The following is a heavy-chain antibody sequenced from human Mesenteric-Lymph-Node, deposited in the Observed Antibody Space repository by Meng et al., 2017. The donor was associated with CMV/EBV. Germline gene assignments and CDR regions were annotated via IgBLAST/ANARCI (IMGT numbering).Heavy chain of an antibody. CDR2: LSWDTSGI. CDR1: GFSTFSFDDYA. D-gene: IGHD3-10*01. Sequence: SLKISCAASGFSTFSFDDYAMHWVRQAPGKGLEWVSGLSWDTSGIGYAESVRGRFIISRDNAKNSLYLQMNSLRAEDTALYYCAKDIRAVSYGMDVWGQGTTVTVSS. V-gene: IGHV3-9*01. J-gene: IGHJ6*02. CDR3: AKDIRAVSYGMDV.